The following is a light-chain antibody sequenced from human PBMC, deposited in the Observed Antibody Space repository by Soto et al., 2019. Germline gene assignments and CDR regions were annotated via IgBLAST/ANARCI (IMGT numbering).Light chain of an antibody. V-gene: IGKV3-15*01. CDR2: GAS. J-gene: IGKJ1*01. Sequence: EIVMTQSPATLSVSPGERATLSCRASQSVSGNLAWYQQKPGQAPRLLLYGASTRATGIPARFSGSGSGKEFTLPISSLQSADFGVYYCQQYNNLPPSFGQGTKVDIK. CDR3: QQYNNLPPS. CDR1: QSVSGN.